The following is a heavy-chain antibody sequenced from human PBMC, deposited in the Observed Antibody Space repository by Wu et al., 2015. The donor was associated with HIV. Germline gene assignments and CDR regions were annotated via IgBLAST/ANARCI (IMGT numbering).Heavy chain of an antibody. V-gene: IGHV1-18*01. Sequence: QVQLVQSGAEVKKPGASVKVSCKTSGYSFTGYDINWVRQAPGRGLEWMGGLSGHNANTNVTQKSEGRVTLTLDTFRTTAYLELRSLRFDDTAVYYCARLGIGRFCSGTSCYFDSWGQGTLVTVSS. J-gene: IGHJ4*01. CDR3: ARLGIGRFCSGTSCYFDS. CDR1: GYSFTGYD. CDR2: LSGHNANT. D-gene: IGHD2-15*01.